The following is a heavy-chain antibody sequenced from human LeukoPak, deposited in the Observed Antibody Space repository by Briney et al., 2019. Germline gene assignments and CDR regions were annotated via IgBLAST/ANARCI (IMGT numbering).Heavy chain of an antibody. J-gene: IGHJ4*02. CDR2: ISYDGSNK. CDR3: ARGVHYYGSGSFLY. Sequence: GGSLRLSCAASGFTFSSYAMHWVRQAPGKGLEWVEVISYDGSNKYYADSVKGRFTISRDNSKNTLYLQMNSLRAEDTAVYYCARGVHYYGSGSFLYWGQGTLVTVSS. CDR1: GFTFSSYA. V-gene: IGHV3-30-3*01. D-gene: IGHD3-10*01.